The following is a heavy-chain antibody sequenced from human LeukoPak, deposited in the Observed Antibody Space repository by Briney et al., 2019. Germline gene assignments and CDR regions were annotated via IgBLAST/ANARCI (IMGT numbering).Heavy chain of an antibody. J-gene: IGHJ4*02. CDR2: ISYDGSNK. V-gene: IGHV3-30-3*01. CDR1: GFTFSSYA. CDR3: ARDIVVVPAAINYYFDY. Sequence: GSLRLYCAASGFTFSSYAMHWVRQAPGKGLEWVAVISYDGSNKYYADSVKGRFTISRDNSKNTLYLQMNSLRAEDTAVYYCARDIVVVPAAINYYFDYWGQGTLGTVSS. D-gene: IGHD2-2*01.